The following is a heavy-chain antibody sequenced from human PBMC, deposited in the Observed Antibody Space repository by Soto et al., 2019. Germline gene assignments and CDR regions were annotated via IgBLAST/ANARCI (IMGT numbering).Heavy chain of an antibody. Sequence: PSETLSLTCAVYGGSFSGYQWSWIRQTPGKGLEWIGEIDDSGNINYNPSLKSRVTILLDTSKKQISLKLSSVTAADSAVYYCARGVILWFGELSRRGGYHYYMDVWGKGTTVTVSS. D-gene: IGHD3-10*01. CDR3: ARGVILWFGELSRRGGYHYYMDV. CDR2: IDDSGNI. J-gene: IGHJ6*03. CDR1: GGSFSGYQ. V-gene: IGHV4-34*01.